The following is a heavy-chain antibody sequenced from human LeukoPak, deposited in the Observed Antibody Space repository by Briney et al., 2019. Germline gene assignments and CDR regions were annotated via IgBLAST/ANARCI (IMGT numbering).Heavy chain of an antibody. V-gene: IGHV1-69*05. Sequence: SVKVSXKASGGTFSSYAIGWVRQAPGQGLEWMGRIIPIFGTANCAQKFQGRVTITTDESTSTAYMELSSLRSEDTAVYHCASRYYYDSSEDIWGQGTMVTVSS. CDR3: ASRYYYDSSEDI. J-gene: IGHJ3*02. D-gene: IGHD3-22*01. CDR2: IIPIFGTA. CDR1: GGTFSSYA.